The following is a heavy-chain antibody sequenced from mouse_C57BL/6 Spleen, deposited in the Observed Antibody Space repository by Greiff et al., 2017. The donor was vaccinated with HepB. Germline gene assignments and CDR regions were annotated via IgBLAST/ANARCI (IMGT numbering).Heavy chain of an antibody. CDR3: ARGYYGSSYSFAY. D-gene: IGHD1-1*01. J-gene: IGHJ3*01. CDR2: ISSGSSTI. CDR1: GFTFSDYG. Sequence: EVKLVESGGGLVKPGGSLKLSCAASGFTFSDYGMHWVRQAPEKGLEWVAYISSGSSTIYYADTVKGRFTISRDNAKNTLFLQMTSLRSEDTAMYYCARGYYGSSYSFAYWGQGTLVTVSA. V-gene: IGHV5-17*01.